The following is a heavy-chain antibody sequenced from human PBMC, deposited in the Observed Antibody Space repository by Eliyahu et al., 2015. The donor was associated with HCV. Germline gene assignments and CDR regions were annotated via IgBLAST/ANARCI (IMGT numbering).Heavy chain of an antibody. J-gene: IGHJ5*02. CDR2: IHYSGST. CDR3: ASGGGGIAVTGTGGWFDP. V-gene: IGHV4-59*01. CDR1: GGXITXXS. Sequence: QVQLQXSGPGLVKPSETLSLICTVSGGXITXXSWXWIRQPPGKGLEWIGYIHYSGSTNYNPSLKSRVTISLDTSKNQFSLKLTSVTAADTAMYYCASGGGGIAVTGTGGWFDPWGQGTLVTVSS. D-gene: IGHD6-19*01.